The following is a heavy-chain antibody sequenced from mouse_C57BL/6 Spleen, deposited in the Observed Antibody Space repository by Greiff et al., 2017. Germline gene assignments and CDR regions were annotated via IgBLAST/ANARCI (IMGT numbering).Heavy chain of an antibody. D-gene: IGHD3-2*02. Sequence: VQLQQSGAELVRPGASVTLSCKASGYTFTDYEMHWVKQTPVHGLEWIRAIDPETGGTAYNQKFKGKAILTADKSSSTAYMELRSLTSEDSAVYYCTRGFQATEYFDYWGQGTTLTVSS. CDR1: GYTFTDYE. J-gene: IGHJ2*01. CDR3: TRGFQATEYFDY. V-gene: IGHV1-15*01. CDR2: IDPETGGT.